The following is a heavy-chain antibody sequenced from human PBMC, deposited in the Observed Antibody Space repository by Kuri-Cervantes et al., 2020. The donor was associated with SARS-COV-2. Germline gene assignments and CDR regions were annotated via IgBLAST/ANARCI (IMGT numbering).Heavy chain of an antibody. J-gene: IGHJ4*02. D-gene: IGHD3-22*01. CDR2: ISGTGGTI. CDR3: AKAPSSGGSPFYFDY. Sequence: GGSLRLSCAASGFTFSSYWMSWVRQAPGRGLEWVSAISGTGGTIYYADSVKGRFTISRDNSNNNLFLLMSSLRVEDSAVYFCAKAPSSGGSPFYFDYWGQGTLVTVSS. V-gene: IGHV3-23*01. CDR1: GFTFSSYW.